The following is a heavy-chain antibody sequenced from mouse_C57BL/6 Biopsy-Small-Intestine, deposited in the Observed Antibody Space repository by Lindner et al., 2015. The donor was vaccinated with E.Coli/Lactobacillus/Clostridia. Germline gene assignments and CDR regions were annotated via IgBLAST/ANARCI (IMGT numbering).Heavy chain of an antibody. CDR1: GYIITSYG. CDR2: INPRSGKS. D-gene: IGHD4-1*01. J-gene: IGHJ2*01. CDR3: ARGGWDDGFDY. V-gene: IGHV1-81*01. Sequence: VQPQESGAELARPGASVKLSCKASGYIITSYGISWVKQRTGQGLEWIGEINPRSGKSYYNEKFKGKATLTADKSSSTVYLELRSLTSEDSAVYFCARGGWDDGFDYWGQGSTLTVSS.